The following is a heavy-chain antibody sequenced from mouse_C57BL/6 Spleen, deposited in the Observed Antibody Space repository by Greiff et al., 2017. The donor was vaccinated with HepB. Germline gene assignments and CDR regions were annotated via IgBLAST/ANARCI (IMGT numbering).Heavy chain of an antibody. V-gene: IGHV1-47*01. D-gene: IGHD4-1*01. CDR3: ARGLGRTDYAMDY. CDR2: FHPYNDDT. CDR1: GYTFTTYP. J-gene: IGHJ4*01. Sequence: VMLVESGAELVKPGASVKMSCKASGYTFTTYPIEWMKQNHGKSLEWIGNFHPYNDDTKYNEKFKGKATLTVEKSSSTVYLELSRLTSDDSAVYYCARGLGRTDYAMDYWGQGTSVTVSS.